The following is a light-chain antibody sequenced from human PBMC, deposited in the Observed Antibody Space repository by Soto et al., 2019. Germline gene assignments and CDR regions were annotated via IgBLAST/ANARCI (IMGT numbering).Light chain of an antibody. V-gene: IGKV1-5*03. CDR2: KAS. Sequence: DIQMTQSPSTLSGSVGDRVTITCRASQTISSWLAWYQQKPGKAPKLLIYKASTLKSGVPSRFSGSGSGTEFTLTISSLEPEDFAVYYCQQYNTYSAFGQGTKVDI. J-gene: IGKJ1*01. CDR3: QQYNTYSA. CDR1: QTISSW.